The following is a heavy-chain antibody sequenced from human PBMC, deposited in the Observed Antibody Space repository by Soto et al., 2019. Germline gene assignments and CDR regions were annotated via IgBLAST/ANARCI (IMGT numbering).Heavy chain of an antibody. D-gene: IGHD5-18*01. V-gene: IGHV3-23*01. CDR2: ISDSGGST. CDR1: EFTFSSYA. J-gene: IGHJ4*02. Sequence: PGGSLRHPCAASEFTFSSYAISWVRQAPGKGLEWVSSISDSGGSTCYEDSVKGRFTISRDNSKNTLYLQMNSLRAEDTAVYYCAKVKYSAYYFDYWGQGTLVTVS. CDR3: AKVKYSAYYFDY.